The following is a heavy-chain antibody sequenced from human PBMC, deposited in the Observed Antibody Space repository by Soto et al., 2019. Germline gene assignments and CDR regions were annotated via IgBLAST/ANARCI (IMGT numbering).Heavy chain of an antibody. J-gene: IGHJ5*02. CDR3: ASSHYESSGYSGFDP. V-gene: IGHV1-46*01. Sequence: QVQLVRSGAEVKKPGASVKVSCKASGYTFTRYYMHWVRQAPGQGLEWMGIINPSGGSTSYAKKFQGRVTMTRDTRTVYMELNSLRSEDTAVYYCASSHYESSGYSGFDPWGQGTLVTVSS. CDR1: GYTFTRYY. CDR2: INPSGGST. D-gene: IGHD3-22*01.